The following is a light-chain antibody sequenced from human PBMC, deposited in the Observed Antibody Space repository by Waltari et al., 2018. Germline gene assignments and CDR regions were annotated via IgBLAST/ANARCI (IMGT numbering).Light chain of an antibody. J-gene: IGLJ3*02. CDR1: RSNIGSNY. CDR2: RNN. V-gene: IGLV1-47*01. Sequence: QSVLTQPPSASGTPGQRVTISCSGSRSNIGSNYVYWYPPLPGPAPKLLIYRNNPRPSGVPDRFSGSKSGTSASLAISGLRSEDEADYYCAAWDDSLSGRVFGGGTKVTVL. CDR3: AAWDDSLSGRV.